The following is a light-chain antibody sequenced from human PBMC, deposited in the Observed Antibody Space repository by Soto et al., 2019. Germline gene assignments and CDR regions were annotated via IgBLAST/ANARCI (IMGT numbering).Light chain of an antibody. J-gene: IGKJ1*01. CDR2: GAA. CDR3: QQYHNWPA. V-gene: IGKV3-15*01. CDR1: ESVGSN. Sequence: EIVMTQSPATLSVSPGERATLSCRASESVGSNLAWYQQKPGQAPRLLIYGAATRATGIPARFSGSGSGTEFTLTISSLQSEDFAVYYCQQYHNWPAFGQGTKVEIK.